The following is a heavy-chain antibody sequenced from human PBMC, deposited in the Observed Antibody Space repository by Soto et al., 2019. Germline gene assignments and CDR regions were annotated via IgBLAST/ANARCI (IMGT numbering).Heavy chain of an antibody. V-gene: IGHV3-23*01. CDR3: AKRDCGNGVCYKHFEH. J-gene: IGHJ4*02. CDR1: GFTFSSYA. CDR2: ISDSGSHT. Sequence: GGFLRLSCAASGFTFSSYAMSWVRQAPGKGLEWVSVISDSGSHTYYADSVKGRFTVSRDNSKNTLYLQMNSLGADDTAVYYCAKRDCGNGVCYKHFEHWGQGTQVTVSS. D-gene: IGHD2-8*01.